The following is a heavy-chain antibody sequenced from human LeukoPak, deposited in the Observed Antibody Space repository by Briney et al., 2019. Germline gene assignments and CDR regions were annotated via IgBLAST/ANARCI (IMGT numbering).Heavy chain of an antibody. CDR3: AREVVPAAMPFRYYYSYTDV. D-gene: IGHD2-2*01. CDR1: GYTFTIYY. V-gene: IGHV1-46*01. J-gene: IGHJ6*03. Sequence: GASVKVSCKASGYTFTIYYMHWVRQGPGQGLEWVGIINPSVGSTSYAQKFQGRVTMTRDASTSTVYMELSSLRSADTAVYYCAREVVPAAMPFRYYYSYTDVWGKGTTVTVSS. CDR2: INPSVGST.